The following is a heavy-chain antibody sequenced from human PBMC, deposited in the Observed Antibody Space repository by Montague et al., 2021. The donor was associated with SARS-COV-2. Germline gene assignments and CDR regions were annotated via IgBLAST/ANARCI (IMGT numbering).Heavy chain of an antibody. CDR1: GDSISTYYW. D-gene: IGHD1-26*01. CDR2: IYHTGST. V-gene: IGHV4-4*02. CDR3: ARKGSGMSVLVY. Sequence: SETLSLTCVMSGDSISTYYWWTWVRLPPGKVLECVGIIYHTGSTKYKPSLKSRVSMSVNKYWNQFSLWLTSVTAADTDIYYCARKGSGMSVLVYWGQGTLVTVSS. J-gene: IGHJ4*02.